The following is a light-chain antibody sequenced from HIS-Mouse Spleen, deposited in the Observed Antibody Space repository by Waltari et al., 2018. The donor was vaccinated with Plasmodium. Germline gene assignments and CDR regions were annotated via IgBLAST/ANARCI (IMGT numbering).Light chain of an antibody. CDR3: SSYTSSSTLNDV. V-gene: IGLV2-14*03. CDR2: AVS. CDR1: SSDVSGYNY. Sequence: QSALTQPASVSGSPGQSITISCTGASSDVSGYNYVSWYQQHPGKAPKLMIYAVSNRPSGVSNGFYGSKSGDTASLSISGLQAEVEADYYCSSYTSSSTLNDVFGTGTKVTVL. J-gene: IGLJ1*01.